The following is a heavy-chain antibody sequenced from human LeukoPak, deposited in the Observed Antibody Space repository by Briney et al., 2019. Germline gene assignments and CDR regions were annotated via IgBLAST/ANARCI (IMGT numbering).Heavy chain of an antibody. CDR3: ARDLLEWPDAFDI. V-gene: IGHV4-4*02. J-gene: IGHJ3*02. Sequence: PSGTLSLTCAVSGGSISSSNWWSWVRQPPGQGREWIGEIYHSGSTNYNPSLKSRVTISVDKSKNQFSLKLSSVTAADTAVYYCARDLLEWPDAFDIWGQGTMVTVSS. D-gene: IGHD3-3*01. CDR2: IYHSGST. CDR1: GGSISSSNW.